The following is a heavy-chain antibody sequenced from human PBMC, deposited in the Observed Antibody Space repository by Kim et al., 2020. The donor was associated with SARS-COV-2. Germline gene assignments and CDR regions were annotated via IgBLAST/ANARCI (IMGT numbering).Heavy chain of an antibody. CDR3: AIAFYGDYIDY. CDR2: MYTTGTT. V-gene: IGHV4-4*07. CDR1: GDSISGYY. Sequence: SETLSLTCTVSGDSISGYYWNWIRQPAGKGLEWLGRMYTTGTTNYNPSLKSRVTMSIDTSKNQFSLKLTSVTAADTAVYYCAIAFYGDYIDYWGQGTLVTVSS. J-gene: IGHJ4*02. D-gene: IGHD4-17*01.